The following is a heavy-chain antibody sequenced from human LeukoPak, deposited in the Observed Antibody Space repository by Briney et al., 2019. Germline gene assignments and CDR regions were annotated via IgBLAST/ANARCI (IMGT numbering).Heavy chain of an antibody. V-gene: IGHV3-66*01. CDR1: GFTVTSNS. Sequence: PGGSLRLSCAASGFTVTSNSMSWVRQAPGKGLECVSMTYSGGSSYYADSVTGRFTISRDHSKNTLYLQMNSLRAEDTAVYYCARVKVEGAPYNAFDMWGQGTIVTISS. D-gene: IGHD2-15*01. CDR3: ARVKVEGAPYNAFDM. J-gene: IGHJ3*02. CDR2: TYSGGSS.